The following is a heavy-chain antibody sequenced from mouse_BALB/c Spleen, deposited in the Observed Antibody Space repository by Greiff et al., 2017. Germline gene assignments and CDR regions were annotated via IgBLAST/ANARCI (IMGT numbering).Heavy chain of an antibody. D-gene: IGHD3-2*01. CDR1: GFSLTSYG. Sequence: VQLQESGPGLVAPSQSLSITCTVSGFSLTSYGVHWVRQPPGKGLEWLGVIWAGGSTNYNSALMSRLSISKDNSKSQVFLKMNSLQTDDTAMYYCTREGPRPLGRVWCAYWGRGTVVTVSA. CDR3: TREGPRPLGRVWCAY. J-gene: IGHJ3*01. CDR2: IWAGGST. V-gene: IGHV2-9*02.